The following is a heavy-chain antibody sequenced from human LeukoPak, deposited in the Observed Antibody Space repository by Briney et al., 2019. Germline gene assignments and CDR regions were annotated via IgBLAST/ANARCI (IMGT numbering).Heavy chain of an antibody. D-gene: IGHD3-9*01. V-gene: IGHV1-2*02. CDR2: INPNSGGT. J-gene: IGHJ3*02. Sequence: ASVKVSCKASGYTFTGYYMHWVRQAPGQGLEWMGWINPNSGGTNYAQKFQGRVTMTRDTSISTVYMELSSLRSEDTAVYYCARDYDILTIDAFDIWGQGTMVTVSS. CDR1: GYTFTGYY. CDR3: ARDYDILTIDAFDI.